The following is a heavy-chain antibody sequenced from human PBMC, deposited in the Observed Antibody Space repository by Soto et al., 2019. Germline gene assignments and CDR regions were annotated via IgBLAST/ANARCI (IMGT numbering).Heavy chain of an antibody. V-gene: IGHV3-30-3*01. Sequence: PGGSLRLSCAASGFTFSSYAMHWVRQAPGKGLEWVAVISYDGSNKYYADSVKGRFTISRDNSKNTLYLQMNSLRAEDTAVYYCARNSKKILGSYYRYYYYGMDVWGQGTTVTVSS. CDR2: ISYDGSNK. CDR3: ARNSKKILGSYYRYYYYGMDV. CDR1: GFTFSSYA. J-gene: IGHJ6*02. D-gene: IGHD1-26*01.